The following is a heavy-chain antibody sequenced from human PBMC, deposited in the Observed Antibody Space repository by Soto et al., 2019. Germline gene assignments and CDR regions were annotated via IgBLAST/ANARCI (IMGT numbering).Heavy chain of an antibody. D-gene: IGHD3-16*01. CDR2: ISSSSSNI. V-gene: IGHV3-48*02. CDR1: GFTFSSYS. CDR3: ASEGVILNWFAP. Sequence: EVQLVESGGGLVQPGGSLRLSCAASGFTFSSYSMNWVRQAPGKGLEWVSYISSSSSNIYYADSVKGRFTISRDNAKNSLYPQMNSLRDEDTAVYYCASEGVILNWFAPWGQGTLVTVSS. J-gene: IGHJ5*02.